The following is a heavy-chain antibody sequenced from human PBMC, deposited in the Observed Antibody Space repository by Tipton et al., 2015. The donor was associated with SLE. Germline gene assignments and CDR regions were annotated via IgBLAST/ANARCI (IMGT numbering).Heavy chain of an antibody. CDR2: IAYDGTIK. CDR3: TTALVAALDS. Sequence: QLVQSGGGVVQPGTSLRLSCEASGLSFSNYAMYWVRQAPGKGLEWVALIAYDGTIKKYADSVRGRFTISRDNSENTVSLEMRSLRHEDTAVYYCTTALVAALDSWGQGTRVTVSS. CDR1: GLSFSNYA. V-gene: IGHV3-30*04. D-gene: IGHD2-15*01. J-gene: IGHJ4*02.